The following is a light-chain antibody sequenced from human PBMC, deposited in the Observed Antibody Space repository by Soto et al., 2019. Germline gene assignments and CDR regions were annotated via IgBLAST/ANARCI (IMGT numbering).Light chain of an antibody. CDR1: QSISSY. Sequence: DLQMTQSPSSLSASVGDILTSTCRANQSISSYLNWYQQKPGKAPKLLIYAASSLQSGVPSRFSGSGSGTDFTLTISSLQPEAFATYYCQQSYSTPRTFGQGTKVEIK. J-gene: IGKJ1*01. V-gene: IGKV1-39*01. CDR3: QQSYSTPRT. CDR2: AAS.